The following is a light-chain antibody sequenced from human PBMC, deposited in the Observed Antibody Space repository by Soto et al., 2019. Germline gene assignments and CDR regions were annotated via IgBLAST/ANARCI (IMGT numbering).Light chain of an antibody. Sequence: QSALTQPRSVSGSPGQSVTISCTGTSSDVGVYNYVSWYQQHPGKAPQLVIYDVIKRPSGVPYRFSGSKSGNTASLTISGLQAKDEADYYCCSYAGSSLWVFGGGTKLTVL. V-gene: IGLV2-11*01. CDR1: SSDVGVYNY. J-gene: IGLJ3*02. CDR2: DVI. CDR3: CSYAGSSLWV.